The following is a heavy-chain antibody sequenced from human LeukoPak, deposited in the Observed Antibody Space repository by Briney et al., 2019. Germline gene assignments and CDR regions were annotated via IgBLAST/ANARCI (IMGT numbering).Heavy chain of an antibody. D-gene: IGHD3-10*01. CDR3: AKPPGVFGDYYYGMDV. V-gene: IGHV3-74*01. CDR1: GFTFSSYW. Sequence: GGSLRLSCAASGFTFSSYWMHWVRQAPGKGLVWVSRINTDGSSTSYADSVKGRFTISRDNAKNTLYLQMNSLRAEDTAVYYCAKPPGVFGDYYYGMDVWGQGTTVTVSS. CDR2: INTDGSST. J-gene: IGHJ6*02.